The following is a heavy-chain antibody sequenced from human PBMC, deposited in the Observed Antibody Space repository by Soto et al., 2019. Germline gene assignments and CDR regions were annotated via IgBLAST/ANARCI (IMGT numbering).Heavy chain of an antibody. Sequence: GASVKVSCKASGYTFTSYGISWVRQAPGQGLEWMGWISAYNGNTNYAQKLQGRVTMTTDTSTSTAYMELRSLRSDDTAVYYCASENRASPARAYYGMDVWGQGTTVTVSS. CDR3: ASENRASPARAYYGMDV. V-gene: IGHV1-18*01. CDR1: GYTFTSYG. CDR2: ISAYNGNT. D-gene: IGHD3-10*01. J-gene: IGHJ6*02.